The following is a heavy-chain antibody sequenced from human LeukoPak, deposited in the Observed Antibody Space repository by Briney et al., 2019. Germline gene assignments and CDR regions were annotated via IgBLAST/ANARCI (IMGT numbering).Heavy chain of an antibody. CDR2: IYYSGTT. J-gene: IGHJ6*03. Sequence: SETLSLTCTVSGGSISSYYWSWIRQPPGKGLEGIGYIYYSGTTNYNPSLKSRVTISVGTSKNQFSLKLTSVTAADTAVYYCARVSWFPGTSYYYMDVWGKGTTVTVSS. CDR3: ARVSWFPGTSYYYMDV. V-gene: IGHV4-59*01. CDR1: GGSISSYY. D-gene: IGHD1-1*01.